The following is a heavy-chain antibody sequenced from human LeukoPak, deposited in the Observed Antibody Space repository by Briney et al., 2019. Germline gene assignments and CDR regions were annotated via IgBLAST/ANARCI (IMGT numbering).Heavy chain of an antibody. V-gene: IGHV1-2*02. CDR3: ASPSPSQLLLKGEAFDI. Sequence: ASVKVSCKASGYTFTGYYMHWVRQAPGQGLEWMGWINPNSGGTNYAQKFQGRVTMTRDTSISTAYMELSRLRSDDTAVYYCASPSPSQLLLKGEAFDIWGQGTMVTVSS. D-gene: IGHD2-2*01. J-gene: IGHJ3*02. CDR2: INPNSGGT. CDR1: GYTFTGYY.